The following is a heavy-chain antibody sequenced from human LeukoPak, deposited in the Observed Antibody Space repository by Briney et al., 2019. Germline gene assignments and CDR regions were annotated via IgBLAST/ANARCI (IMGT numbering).Heavy chain of an antibody. CDR3: AKRGVVIRVILVGFHKEAYYFDS. D-gene: IGHD3-22*01. CDR2: ISDSGGRT. Sequence: PGGSLRLSCAVSGINLSNYGMSWVRQAPGKGLGWVAGISDSGGRTNYADSVKGRFTISRDSPKNTLYLQMNSLRAEDTAVYFCAKRGVVIRVILVGFHKEAYYFDSWGQGALVTVSS. J-gene: IGHJ4*02. V-gene: IGHV3-23*01. CDR1: GINLSNYG.